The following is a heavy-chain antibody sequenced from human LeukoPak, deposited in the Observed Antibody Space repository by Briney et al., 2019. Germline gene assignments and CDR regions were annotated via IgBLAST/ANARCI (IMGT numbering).Heavy chain of an antibody. V-gene: IGHV4-38-2*01. J-gene: IGHJ4*02. D-gene: IGHD2-2*01. CDR1: GYSISSGYY. CDR3: ARHARHAPFDY. CDR2: IYHRGST. Sequence: SETLSLTCAVSGYSISSGYYWGWIRQPQGKGLEWIGSIYHRGSTYYNPSLKSRVTISVDTSKNQFSLKLSSVTAADTAVYYCARHARHAPFDYWGQGTLVTVSS.